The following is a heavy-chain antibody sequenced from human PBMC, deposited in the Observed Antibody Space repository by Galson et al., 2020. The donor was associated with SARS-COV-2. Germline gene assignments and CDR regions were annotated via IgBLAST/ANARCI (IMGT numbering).Heavy chain of an antibody. CDR1: GFTFSSYA. V-gene: IGHV3-23*03. CDR3: AKDGEAVNSYDYFDC. J-gene: IGHJ4*02. D-gene: IGHD3-10*01. Sequence: GESLKISCAASGFTFSSYAMSWVRQAPGKGLEWVSIIYSGGSTYYADSVKGRFTISRDNSKNTLFLQMNSLRPEDTAIYYCAKDGEAVNSYDYFDCGGQGTLVTVSS. CDR2: IYSGGST.